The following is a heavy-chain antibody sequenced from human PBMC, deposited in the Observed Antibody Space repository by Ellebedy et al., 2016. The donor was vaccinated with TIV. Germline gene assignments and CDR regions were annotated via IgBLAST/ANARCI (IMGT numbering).Heavy chain of an antibody. D-gene: IGHD2-15*01. J-gene: IGHJ4*02. Sequence: AASVKVSCKAFGDTFSNYAIHWVRQAPGQGLEWMGRINPILGITDYAQKFQGRVTFTADNSTTTDYMDLSSLRSENTAVYYCARWGGSGGRFHGPYDFWGQGTLVAVSS. CDR1: GDTFSNYA. CDR3: ARWGGSGGRFHGPYDF. V-gene: IGHV1-69*04. CDR2: INPILGIT.